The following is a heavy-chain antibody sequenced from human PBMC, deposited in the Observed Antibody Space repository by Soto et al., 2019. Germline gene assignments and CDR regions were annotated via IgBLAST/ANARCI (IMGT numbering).Heavy chain of an antibody. CDR1: GFTFSSYG. Sequence: QVQLVESGGGVVQPGRSLRLSCAASGFTFSSYGMHWVRQAPGKGLEWVAVIWYDGSNKYYADSVKGRFTISGDNSKNTLYLQMNSLRAEDTAVYYCARDGRAPKIAAAGMDVWGQGTTVTVSS. V-gene: IGHV3-33*01. CDR3: ARDGRAPKIAAAGMDV. J-gene: IGHJ6*02. D-gene: IGHD6-13*01. CDR2: IWYDGSNK.